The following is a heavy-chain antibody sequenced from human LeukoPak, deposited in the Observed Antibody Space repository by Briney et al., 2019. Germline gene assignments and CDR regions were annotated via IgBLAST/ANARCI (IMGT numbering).Heavy chain of an antibody. CDR3: ARVPGRIADY. J-gene: IGHJ4*02. CDR1: GGSFSGYY. CDR2: INHSGST. Sequence: SETLSLTCAVYGGSFSGYYWSWIRQPPGKGLEWIGEINHSGSTNYNPSLKSRVTISVDTSKNQISLKLSSVTAADTAVYYCARVPGRIADYWGQGTLVTVSS. D-gene: IGHD1-14*01. V-gene: IGHV4-34*01.